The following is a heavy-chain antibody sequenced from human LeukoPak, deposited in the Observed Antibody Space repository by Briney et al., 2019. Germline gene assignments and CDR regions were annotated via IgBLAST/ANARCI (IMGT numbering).Heavy chain of an antibody. CDR1: GFTFSNAY. V-gene: IGHV3-7*03. CDR3: VRGNPFGGY. J-gene: IGHJ4*02. Sequence: GGYLRLSCAASGFTFSNAYMKWVRQAPGKGLEWVANIKQDGSEISYVDSVKGRFTISRDNAKNSLYLQMNSLRAEDTAVYYCVRGNPFGGYWGQGTLVTVSS. D-gene: IGHD2-15*01. CDR2: IKQDGSEI.